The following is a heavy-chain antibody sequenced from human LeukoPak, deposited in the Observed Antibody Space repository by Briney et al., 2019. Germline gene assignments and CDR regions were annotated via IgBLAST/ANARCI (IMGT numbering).Heavy chain of an antibody. CDR2: IYYSGST. Sequence: TSETLSLTCTVSGDSITSTPYYWGWIRQSPGKGLEWIGIIYYSGSTYYNSSLKSRVTMSVDTSKNQFSLKLNSVTAADTAVYFCARHLNSGGNSPLVYWGQGTLVTVSS. D-gene: IGHD4-23*01. V-gene: IGHV4-39*01. CDR1: GDSITSTPYY. J-gene: IGHJ4*02. CDR3: ARHLNSGGNSPLVY.